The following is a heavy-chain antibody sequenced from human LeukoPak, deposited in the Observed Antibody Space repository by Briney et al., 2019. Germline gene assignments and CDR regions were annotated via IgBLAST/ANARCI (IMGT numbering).Heavy chain of an antibody. CDR3: AREYDYYDSSGYRGWYFDL. CDR2: IYTSGST. Sequence: ETLSLTCTVSGGSISSYYWSWVRQPAGKGLEWIGRIYTSGSTNYNPSLKSRVTMSVDTSKNQFSLKLSSVTAADTAVYYCAREYDYYDSSGYRGWYFDLWGRGTLVTVSS. V-gene: IGHV4-4*07. D-gene: IGHD3-22*01. J-gene: IGHJ2*01. CDR1: GGSISSYY.